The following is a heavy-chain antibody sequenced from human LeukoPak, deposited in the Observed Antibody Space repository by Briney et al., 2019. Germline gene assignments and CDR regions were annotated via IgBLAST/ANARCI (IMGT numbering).Heavy chain of an antibody. D-gene: IGHD3-3*01. CDR1: GDSVSSNSAA. V-gene: IGHV6-1*01. Sequence: QTLSLTCAISGDSVSSNSAAWNWIRQSPSRGLEWLGRTYYRSKWYNDYAVSVKSRITINPDASKNQFSLQLNSVTPEDTAVYYCAKANQYDFWSGEPALYYYMDVWGKGTTVTVSS. CDR2: TYYRSKWYN. J-gene: IGHJ6*03. CDR3: AKANQYDFWSGEPALYYYMDV.